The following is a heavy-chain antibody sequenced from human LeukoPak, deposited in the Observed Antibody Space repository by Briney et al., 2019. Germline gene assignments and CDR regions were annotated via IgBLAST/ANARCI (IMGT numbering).Heavy chain of an antibody. J-gene: IGHJ4*02. V-gene: IGHV4-59*01. CDR3: ARGAPGYCSRTTCPLDY. CDR1: GGSISSYY. Sequence: SETLSLTCTVSGGSISSYYWSWIRQPPGKGLEWMGYIYYSGSTNYNPSLKSRVTISVDTSKNQFSLKLSSVTAADTAVYYCARGAPGYCSRTTCPLDYWGQGTLVTVST. CDR2: IYYSGST. D-gene: IGHD2-2*01.